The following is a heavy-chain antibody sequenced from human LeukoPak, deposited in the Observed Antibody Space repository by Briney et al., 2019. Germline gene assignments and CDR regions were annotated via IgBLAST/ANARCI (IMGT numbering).Heavy chain of an antibody. CDR3: ARQLPFVSPCDY. J-gene: IGHJ4*02. Sequence: SVKVSCKASGGTFSSYAISWVRQAPGQGLEWMGGIIPIFGTANYAQKFQGRVTITANKSTSTAYMELSSLRSEDTAVYYCARQLPFVSPCDYWGQGTLVTVSS. CDR2: IIPIFGTA. V-gene: IGHV1-69*06. CDR1: GGTFSSYA. D-gene: IGHD5-12*01.